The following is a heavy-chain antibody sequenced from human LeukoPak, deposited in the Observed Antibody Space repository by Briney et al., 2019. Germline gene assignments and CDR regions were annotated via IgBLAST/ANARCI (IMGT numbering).Heavy chain of an antibody. CDR3: AKKGTAMVYYYYMDV. V-gene: IGHV3-23*01. D-gene: IGHD5-18*01. Sequence: GGSLRLSCAASGFTFSSYAMSWVRQAPGKGLEWVSAISGSGGSTYYADSVKGRFTISRDNSKNTLYLQMNSLRAEDTAVYYCAKKGTAMVYYYYMDVWGKGTTVTVSS. CDR1: GFTFSSYA. J-gene: IGHJ6*03. CDR2: ISGSGGST.